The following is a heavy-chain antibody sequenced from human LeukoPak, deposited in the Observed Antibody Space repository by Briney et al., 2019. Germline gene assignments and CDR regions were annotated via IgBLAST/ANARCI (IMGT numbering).Heavy chain of an antibody. J-gene: IGHJ4*02. D-gene: IGHD3-22*01. Sequence: GALVKVSCKASGYTFTSYDINWVRQAAGQGLEWMGWMNPNSGNTGYTQKLKGRIAMTRDTSISTAYMELSSLRLEDTAVYYCARGLRMIVDYFDYWGQGTLVTVSS. CDR2: MNPNSGNT. CDR1: GYTFTSYD. V-gene: IGHV1-8*01. CDR3: ARGLRMIVDYFDY.